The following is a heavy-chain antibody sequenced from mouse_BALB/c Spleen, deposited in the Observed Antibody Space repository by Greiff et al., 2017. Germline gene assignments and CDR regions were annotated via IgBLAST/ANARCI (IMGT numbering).Heavy chain of an antibody. CDR1: GYTFTSYT. V-gene: IGHV1-4*01. J-gene: IGHJ3*01. CDR3: ARYDSFAY. D-gene: IGHD2-4*01. Sequence: VKLMESGAELARPGASVKMSCKASGYTFTSYTMHWVKQRPGQGLEWIGYINPSSGYTNYNQKFKDKATLTADKSSSTAYMQLSSLTSEDSAVYYCARYDSFAYWGQGTLVTVSA. CDR2: INPSSGYT.